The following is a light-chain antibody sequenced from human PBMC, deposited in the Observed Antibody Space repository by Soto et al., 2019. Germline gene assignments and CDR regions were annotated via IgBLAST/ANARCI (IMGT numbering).Light chain of an antibody. CDR2: GAS. J-gene: IGKJ5*01. V-gene: IGKV3D-20*02. CDR1: QSVSSSY. CDR3: QQRSNWPQIT. Sequence: IVVTQSPCTLSLSPGERATLPCRASQSVSSSYLAWYQQKPGQAPRLLIYGASSRATGIPARFSGSGSGTDFTLTISSLEPEDFAVYYCQQRSNWPQITFGQGTRLEIK.